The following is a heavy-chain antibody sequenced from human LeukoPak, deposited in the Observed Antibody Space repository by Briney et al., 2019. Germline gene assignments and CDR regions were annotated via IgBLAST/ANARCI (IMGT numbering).Heavy chain of an antibody. V-gene: IGHV4-34*01. Sequence: SETLSLTCAVYGGSFSGYYWSWIRQPPGKGLEWIGEINHSGSTNYNPSLKSRVTISVDTSKNQFSLKLSSVTAADTAVYYCARRYYYYYYMDVWGKGTTVTISS. J-gene: IGHJ6*03. CDR1: GGSFSGYY. CDR3: ARRYYYYYYMDV. CDR2: INHSGST.